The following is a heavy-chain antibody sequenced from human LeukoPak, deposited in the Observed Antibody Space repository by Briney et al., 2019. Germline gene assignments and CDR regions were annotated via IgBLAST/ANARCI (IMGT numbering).Heavy chain of an antibody. CDR3: ARGSTSGLKSYYFDY. V-gene: IGHV3-21*01. D-gene: IGHD6-6*01. CDR1: GFTFSNYV. J-gene: IGHJ4*02. CDR2: ISSSSTFI. Sequence: GGSLRLSCAASGFTFSNYVIDWVRQAPGKGLEWVSSISSSSTFIYYADSVKGRFTVSRDNANSSLVLQMSGLKDEDTAVYYCARGSTSGLKSYYFDYWGQGALVTVSS.